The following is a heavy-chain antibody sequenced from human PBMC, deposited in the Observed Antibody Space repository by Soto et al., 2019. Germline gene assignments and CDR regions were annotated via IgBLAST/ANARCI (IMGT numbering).Heavy chain of an antibody. D-gene: IGHD4-17*01. Sequence: SETLSLTCAVYGGSFSGYYWSWIRQPPGKGLEWIGEINHSGSTNYNPSLKSRVTISVDTSKNQFSLKLSSVTAADTAVYYCARGGDYGLCDYWGQGTLVTVSS. CDR1: GGSFSGYY. CDR2: INHSGST. J-gene: IGHJ4*02. V-gene: IGHV4-34*01. CDR3: ARGGDYGLCDY.